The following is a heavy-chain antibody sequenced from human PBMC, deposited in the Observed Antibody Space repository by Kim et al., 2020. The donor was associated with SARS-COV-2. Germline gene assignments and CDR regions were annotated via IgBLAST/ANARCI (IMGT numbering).Heavy chain of an antibody. Sequence: GGSLRLSCAASGFTFSSYSMNWVRQAPGKGLEWVSYISSSSSTIYYADSVKGRFTISRDNAKNSLYLQMNSLRAEDTAVYYCARNYDSSGVARYYYYYGMDVWGQGSTVTVSS. CDR2: ISSSSSTI. CDR1: GFTFSSYS. D-gene: IGHD3-22*01. J-gene: IGHJ6*02. CDR3: ARNYDSSGVARYYYYYGMDV. V-gene: IGHV3-48*04.